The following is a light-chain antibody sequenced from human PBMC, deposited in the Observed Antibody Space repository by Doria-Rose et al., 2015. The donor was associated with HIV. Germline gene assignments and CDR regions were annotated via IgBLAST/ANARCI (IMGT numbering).Light chain of an antibody. CDR1: QSLLYTSYNY. Sequence: DIRVTQSPESLGMSLGERATLNCKSNQSLLYTSYNYLAWYQQKPGQPPKLLNYWASTRQSGVPARFSGSGSGTDFTLTISSLGAEDVAVYYCQQYYDTPSFGPGTTVDIK. J-gene: IGKJ3*01. CDR2: WAS. V-gene: IGKV4-1*01. CDR3: QQYYDTPS.